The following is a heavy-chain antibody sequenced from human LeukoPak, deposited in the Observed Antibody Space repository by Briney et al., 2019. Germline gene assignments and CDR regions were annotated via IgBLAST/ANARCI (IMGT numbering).Heavy chain of an antibody. V-gene: IGHV3-48*01. D-gene: IGHD2-2*01. CDR1: GFTFSSYS. Sequence: PGGSLRLSCAASGFTFSSYSMNWVRQAPGKGLEWVSYISSSSSTIYYADSVKGRFTISRDNAKNSLYLQMNSLRAEDTAVYYCARDLTEYQLLNDAFDIWGQGTMVTVSS. CDR2: ISSSSSTI. J-gene: IGHJ3*02. CDR3: ARDLTEYQLLNDAFDI.